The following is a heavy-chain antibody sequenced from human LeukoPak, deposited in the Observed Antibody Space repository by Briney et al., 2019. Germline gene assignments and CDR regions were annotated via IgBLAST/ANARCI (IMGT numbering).Heavy chain of an antibody. Sequence: GASVKVSCKASGGTFSSYAIRWVRQAPGQGLEWMGRIIPILGIANYAQKFQGRVTITADKSTSTAYMELSSLRSEDTAVYYCARASLQDYYYGMDVWGQGTTVTVSS. J-gene: IGHJ6*02. V-gene: IGHV1-69*04. D-gene: IGHD4-11*01. CDR3: ARASLQDYYYGMDV. CDR2: IIPILGIA. CDR1: GGTFSSYA.